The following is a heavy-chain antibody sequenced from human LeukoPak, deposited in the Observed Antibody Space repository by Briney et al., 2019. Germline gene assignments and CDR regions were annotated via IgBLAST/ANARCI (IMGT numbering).Heavy chain of an antibody. J-gene: IGHJ4*02. CDR3: ARVKSSGFYFDY. D-gene: IGHD6-19*01. V-gene: IGHV4-59*01. Sequence: PSETLSLTCTVSGGSISSYYWSWIRQPPGKGLEWMGYIYYSGSTNYNPSLKSRVTISVDTSKNQFSLKLSSVTAANTAVYYCARVKSSGFYFDYWGQGTLVTVSS. CDR2: IYYSGST. CDR1: GGSISSYY.